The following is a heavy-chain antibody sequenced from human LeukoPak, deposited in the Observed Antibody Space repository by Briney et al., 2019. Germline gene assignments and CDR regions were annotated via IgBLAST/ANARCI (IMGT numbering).Heavy chain of an antibody. CDR2: ISGSSSNT. J-gene: IGHJ3*02. CDR3: ARATGTLGHDGFDI. CDR1: GYTFMSHG. D-gene: IGHD2/OR15-2a*01. Sequence: GASVKVSCKAYGYTFMSHGISWVRQAPGQGLEWMGWISGSSSNTNYAQRLQGRVTMTTDTSTTTAYMELRSLRSDDTAVYYCARATGTLGHDGFDIWGQGTMVTVSS. V-gene: IGHV1-18*01.